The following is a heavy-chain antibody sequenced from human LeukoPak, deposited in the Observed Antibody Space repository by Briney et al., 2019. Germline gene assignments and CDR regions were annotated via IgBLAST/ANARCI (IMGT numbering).Heavy chain of an antibody. J-gene: IGHJ6*02. CDR3: ARDLEDYYDSSAPEIPYYYYYGMDV. CDR2: INPSGGST. D-gene: IGHD3-22*01. CDR1: GYTFTSYY. Sequence: EASVKVSCKASGYTFTSYYMHWVRQAPGQGLEWMGIINPSGGSTSYAQKFQGRVTMTRDTSTSTVYMELSSLRSEDTAVYYCARDLEDYYDSSAPEIPYYYYYGMDVWGQGTTVTVSS. V-gene: IGHV1-46*01.